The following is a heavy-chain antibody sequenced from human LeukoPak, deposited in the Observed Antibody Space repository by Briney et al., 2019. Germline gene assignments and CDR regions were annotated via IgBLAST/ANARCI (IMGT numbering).Heavy chain of an antibody. CDR3: AKDASGIAVAGPSYYYYYYGMDV. V-gene: IGHV3-9*01. Sequence: GRSLRLSCADSGFTFDDYAMHWVRQAPGKGLEWVSGISWNSGSIGYADSVKGRFTISRDNAKNSLYLQMNSLRAEDTALYYCAKDASGIAVAGPSYYYYYYGMDVWGQGTTVTVSS. D-gene: IGHD6-19*01. CDR1: GFTFDDYA. J-gene: IGHJ6*02. CDR2: ISWNSGSI.